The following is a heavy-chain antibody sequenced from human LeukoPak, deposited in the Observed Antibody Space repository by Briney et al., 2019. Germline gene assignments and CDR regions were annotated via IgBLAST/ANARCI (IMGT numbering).Heavy chain of an antibody. CDR2: INTNTGNP. Sequence: ASVKVSCKASGYTFTSYAMNWVRQAPGQGLEWMGWINTNTGNPTYAQGFTGRFFFSLDTSVSTAYLQISSLKAEDTAVYYCAREITMIVAPGAFDIWGQGTMVTVSS. D-gene: IGHD3-22*01. J-gene: IGHJ3*02. V-gene: IGHV7-4-1*02. CDR3: AREITMIVAPGAFDI. CDR1: GYTFTSYA.